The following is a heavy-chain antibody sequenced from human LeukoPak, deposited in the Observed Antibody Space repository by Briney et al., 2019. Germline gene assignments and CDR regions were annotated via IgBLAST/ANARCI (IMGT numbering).Heavy chain of an antibody. Sequence: ASVKVSCKASGYTFTSYDINWVRQATEQGLEWMGWMNPNSGNTGYAQKFQGRVTITRNTSISTAYMELSSLRSEDTAVYYCARQDCSGGSCYFIDYWGQGTLVTVSS. V-gene: IGHV1-8*03. CDR1: GYTFTSYD. D-gene: IGHD2-15*01. CDR2: MNPNSGNT. CDR3: ARQDCSGGSCYFIDY. J-gene: IGHJ4*02.